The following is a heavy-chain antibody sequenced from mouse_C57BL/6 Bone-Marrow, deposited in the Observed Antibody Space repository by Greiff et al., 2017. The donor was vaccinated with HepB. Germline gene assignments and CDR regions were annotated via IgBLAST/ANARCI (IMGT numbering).Heavy chain of an antibody. CDR2: IWSGGST. CDR3: ASLYGLFAY. J-gene: IGHJ3*01. CDR1: GFSLPSYG. Sequence: VHLVESGPGLVQPSKSLSITCTVSGFSLPSYGGHWVRQSPGKGLEWLGVIWSGGSTDYNAAFISRLSISKDNSKSQVFFKMNSLQADDTAIYYCASLYGLFAYWGQGTLVTVSA. V-gene: IGHV2-2*01. D-gene: IGHD1-1*01.